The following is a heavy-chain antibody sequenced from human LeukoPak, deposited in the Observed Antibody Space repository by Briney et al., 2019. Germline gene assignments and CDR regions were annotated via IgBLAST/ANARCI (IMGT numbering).Heavy chain of an antibody. D-gene: IGHD3-22*01. Sequence: LSLTCAVSGGSISSGGYSWSWIRQPPGKGLEWIGYIYHSGSTYYNPSLKSRVTISVDRSKNQFSLKLSSVTAADTAVYYCAREHYYDIRFDPWGQGTLVTVSS. CDR1: GGSISSGGYS. CDR2: IYHSGST. J-gene: IGHJ5*02. CDR3: AREHYYDIRFDP. V-gene: IGHV4-30-2*01.